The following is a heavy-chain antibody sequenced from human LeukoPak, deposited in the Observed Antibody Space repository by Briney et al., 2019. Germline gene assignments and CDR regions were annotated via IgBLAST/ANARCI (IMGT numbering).Heavy chain of an antibody. CDR1: GFTFSSYS. CDR3: ARDPPYYDSSGYYFDAWGSPGY. D-gene: IGHD3-22*01. V-gene: IGHV3-48*01. CDR2: ISSSSSTI. J-gene: IGHJ4*02. Sequence: QPGGSLRLSCAASGFTFSSYSMNWVRQAPGKGLEWVSYISSSSSTIYYADSVKGRFTISRDNAKNSLYLQMNSLRAEDTAVYYCARDPPYYDSSGYYFDAWGSPGYWGQGTLVTVSS.